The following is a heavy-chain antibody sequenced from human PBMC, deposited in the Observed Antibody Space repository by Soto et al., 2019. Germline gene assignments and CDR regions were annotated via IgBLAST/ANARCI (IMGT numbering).Heavy chain of an antibody. D-gene: IGHD5-18*01. Sequence: PSETLSLTCAVSGGSVSSGSYDWSWIRQPPGKGREWVGDIYYGGSTNYNPSRNGRVTISVDTSKNQFSLKLSSVTAAYTAVFYWARVGYITWVYFDYWGQGTLVTVSS. V-gene: IGHV4-61*01. CDR1: GGSVSSGSYD. J-gene: IGHJ4*02. CDR3: ARVGYITWVYFDY. CDR2: IYYGGST.